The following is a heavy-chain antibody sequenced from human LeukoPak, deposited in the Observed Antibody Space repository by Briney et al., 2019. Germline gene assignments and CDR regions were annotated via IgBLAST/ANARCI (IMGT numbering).Heavy chain of an antibody. CDR3: ARGAPRYYYDCSGYY. D-gene: IGHD3-22*01. CDR2: LNWDSGST. Sequence: PGGSLSLTCAASGFTIDDYGMSWLRPAPGKGREWVFVLNWDSGSTGYEDPVKGRFTISRDNAKNSLYLQMNSLRTEDTALYYCARGAPRYYYDCSGYYWGQGTLVTVSS. CDR1: GFTIDDYG. J-gene: IGHJ4*02. V-gene: IGHV3-20*04.